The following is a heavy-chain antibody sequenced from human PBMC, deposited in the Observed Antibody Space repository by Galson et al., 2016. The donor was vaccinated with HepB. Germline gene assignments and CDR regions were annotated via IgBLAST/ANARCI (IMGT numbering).Heavy chain of an antibody. J-gene: IGHJ5*02. Sequence: SLRLSCAASGFSLSNSWMTWVRQTPGREPEWVATINQGGGGTLADSVKGRFTFSRDNTKNSLYLQMGSLRAEDTAVYYCARKLYYYDASDMGWFDPWGHGTLVTVSS. CDR3: ARKLYYYDASDMGWFDP. V-gene: IGHV3-7*01. CDR1: GFSLSNSW. CDR2: INQGGGGT. D-gene: IGHD3-22*01.